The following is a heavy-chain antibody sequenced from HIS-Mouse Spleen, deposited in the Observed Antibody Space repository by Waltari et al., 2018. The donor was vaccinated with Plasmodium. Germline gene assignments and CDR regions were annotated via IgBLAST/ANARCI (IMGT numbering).Heavy chain of an antibody. CDR3: AKAQGVINFDY. CDR1: GFTFSSYG. Sequence: QVQLVESGGGVVQPGRSLRLSCAASGFTFSSYGMHWVRQAPGKGLELVAVISYDGSNKYYADSEKGRFTISRDNSKNTLYLQMNSLRAEDTAVYYCAKAQGVINFDYWGQGTLVTVSS. V-gene: IGHV3-30*18. CDR2: ISYDGSNK. D-gene: IGHD3-16*01. J-gene: IGHJ4*02.